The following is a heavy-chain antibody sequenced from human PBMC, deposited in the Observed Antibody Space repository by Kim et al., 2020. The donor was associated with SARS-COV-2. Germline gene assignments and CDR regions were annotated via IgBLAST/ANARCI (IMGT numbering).Heavy chain of an antibody. CDR3: ARDRWFGESLFDY. J-gene: IGHJ4*02. V-gene: IGHV4-39*07. D-gene: IGHD3-10*01. Sequence: YNPSLKSRVTISVDTSKNQFSLKLSSVTAADTAVYYCARDRWFGESLFDYWGQGTLVTVSS.